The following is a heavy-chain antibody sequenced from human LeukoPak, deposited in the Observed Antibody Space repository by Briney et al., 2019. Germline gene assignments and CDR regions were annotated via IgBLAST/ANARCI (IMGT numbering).Heavy chain of an antibody. J-gene: IGHJ4*02. D-gene: IGHD3-10*01. CDR1: GGSISSSNW. CDR2: IYHSGST. V-gene: IGHV4-4*02. Sequence: SETLSLTCAVSGGSISSSNWWSWVRQPPGKGLEWIGEIYHSGSTNYNPPLKSRVTISVDKSKNQFSLKLSSVTAADTAVYYCARVGYYGSGSYYSLYYFDYWGQGTLVTVSS. CDR3: ARVGYYGSGSYYSLYYFDY.